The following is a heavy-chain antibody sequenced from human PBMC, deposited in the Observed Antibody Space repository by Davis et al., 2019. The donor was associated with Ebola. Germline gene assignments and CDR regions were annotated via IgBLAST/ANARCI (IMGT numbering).Heavy chain of an antibody. J-gene: IGHJ6*04. CDR1: GYTFTSYG. Sequence: AASVKVSCKASGYTFTSYGITWVRQAPGQGLEWMGRINPNSGGTNYAQKFQGRVTMTRDTSTSTAYMELSRLRSDDTAVYYCARDSRYDFWSGYPRYGMDVWGKGTTVTVSS. D-gene: IGHD3-3*01. V-gene: IGHV1-2*06. CDR3: ARDSRYDFWSGYPRYGMDV. CDR2: INPNSGGT.